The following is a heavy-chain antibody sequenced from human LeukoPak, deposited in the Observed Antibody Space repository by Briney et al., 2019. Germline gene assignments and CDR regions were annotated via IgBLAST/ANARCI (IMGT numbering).Heavy chain of an antibody. Sequence: AVKVSCKASGGTFSSYAISWVRQAPGQGLEWMGGIIQVFGTANYAQKFQGRVTITADESTSTAYMELSSQRSEDTAVYYCARDLVPYYYDSSGHSRWAFDIWGQGTMVTVAS. D-gene: IGHD3-22*01. CDR3: ARDLVPYYYDSSGHSRWAFDI. V-gene: IGHV1-69*01. CDR1: GGTFSSYA. CDR2: IIQVFGTA. J-gene: IGHJ3*02.